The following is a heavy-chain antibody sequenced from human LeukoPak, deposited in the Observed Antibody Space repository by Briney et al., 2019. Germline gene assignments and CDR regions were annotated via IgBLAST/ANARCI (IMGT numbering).Heavy chain of an antibody. Sequence: PGGSLRLSCAASGFTFSSYWMSWVRQAPGKGLEWVANIKQDGSEKYYVDSVKGRFTISRDNAKNSLYLQMNSLRAEDTAVYYCASVANYDILTGYYKIEDYWGQGTLVTVSS. CDR3: ASVANYDILTGYYKIEDY. D-gene: IGHD3-9*01. J-gene: IGHJ4*02. V-gene: IGHV3-7*01. CDR1: GFTFSSYW. CDR2: IKQDGSEK.